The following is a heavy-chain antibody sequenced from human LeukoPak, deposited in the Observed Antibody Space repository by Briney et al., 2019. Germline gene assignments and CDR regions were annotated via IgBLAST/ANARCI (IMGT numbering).Heavy chain of an antibody. Sequence: ASVKVSCKASGYTFTSYYMHWVRQAPGQGLEWMGIINPSGGSTSYAQKFQGRVTMTRDTSTSTVYMELSSLRSEGTAVYYCARTYFIAAAASGGGAYYMDVWGKGTTVTVSS. CDR3: ARTYFIAAAASGGGAYYMDV. D-gene: IGHD6-13*01. J-gene: IGHJ6*03. CDR1: GYTFTSYY. CDR2: INPSGGST. V-gene: IGHV1-46*03.